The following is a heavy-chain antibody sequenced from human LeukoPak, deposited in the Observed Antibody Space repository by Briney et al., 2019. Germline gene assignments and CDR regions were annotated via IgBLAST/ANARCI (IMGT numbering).Heavy chain of an antibody. CDR1: GGSISSGGYY. CDR3: ARSYGDCGGDCYYFDY. D-gene: IGHD2-21*01. J-gene: IGHJ4*02. V-gene: IGHV4-61*02. Sequence: SQTLSLTCTVSGGSISSGGYYWSWIRQPAGKGLEWIGRIYTSGSTNYNPSLKSRVTISVDTSKNQFSLKLSSVTAADTAVYYCARSYGDCGGDCYYFDYWGQGTLVTVSS. CDR2: IYTSGST.